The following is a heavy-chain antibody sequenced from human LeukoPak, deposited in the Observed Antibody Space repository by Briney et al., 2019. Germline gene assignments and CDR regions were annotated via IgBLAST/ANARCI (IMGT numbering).Heavy chain of an antibody. CDR1: GGSIGTYY. D-gene: IGHD3-16*02. J-gene: IGHJ6*03. CDR2: IYGTGA. V-gene: IGHV4-59*08. Sequence: SETLSLTCTVSGGSIGTYYWSWIRQPPGKGLEWIGYIYGTGARYNPYLQSRVTISVDRSRNQFFLKMSSVTAADTAVYYCARHIGGGIEDMDVWGKGTKVIVSS. CDR3: ARHIGGGIEDMDV.